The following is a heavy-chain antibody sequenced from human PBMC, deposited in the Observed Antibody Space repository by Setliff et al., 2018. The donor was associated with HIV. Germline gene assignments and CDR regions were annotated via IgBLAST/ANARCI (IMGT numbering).Heavy chain of an antibody. J-gene: IGHJ4*02. Sequence: SETLSLTCTVSGGSINRSPYYWGWIRQPPGKGLEWIASIVYSGSTYHNPSLKSRVTISVDTANNQFSLKVNSMTAADSAIYYCARVESGILGYWGRGTLVTVSS. D-gene: IGHD1-26*01. CDR2: IVYSGST. V-gene: IGHV4-39*07. CDR1: GGSINRSPYY. CDR3: ARVESGILGY.